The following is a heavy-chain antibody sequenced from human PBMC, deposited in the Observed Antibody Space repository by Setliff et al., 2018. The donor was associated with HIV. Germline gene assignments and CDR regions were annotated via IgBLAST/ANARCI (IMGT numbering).Heavy chain of an antibody. J-gene: IGHJ6*03. V-gene: IGHV3-49*04. CDR2: IRSKAYGGTT. Sequence: GESLRLSCTASGFTFGDYGMSWVCQAPGKGLEWVGFIRSKAYGGTTEYAASVKGRFTISRDDSKSIAYLQMNSLKTEDTAVYYCTRVREVPAAIPDYYYYMDVWGKGTTVTVSS. CDR3: TRVREVPAAIPDYYYYMDV. D-gene: IGHD2-2*02. CDR1: GFTFGDYG.